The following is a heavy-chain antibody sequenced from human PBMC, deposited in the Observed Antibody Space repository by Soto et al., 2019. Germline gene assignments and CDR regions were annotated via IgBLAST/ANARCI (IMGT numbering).Heavy chain of an antibody. CDR1: GGSFSGYY. CDR3: ARVPHIVVVTARVPRFDP. CDR2: INHSGST. J-gene: IGHJ5*02. V-gene: IGHV4-34*01. Sequence: PSETLSLTCAVYGGSFSGYYWSWIRQPPGKGLEWIGEINHSGSTNYNPSLKSRVTISVDTSKNQFSLKLSSVTAADTAVHYCARVPHIVVVTARVPRFDPWGQGTLVTVSS. D-gene: IGHD2-21*02.